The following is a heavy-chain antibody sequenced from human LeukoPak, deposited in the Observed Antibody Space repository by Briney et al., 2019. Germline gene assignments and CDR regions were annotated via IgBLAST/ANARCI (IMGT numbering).Heavy chain of an antibody. J-gene: IGHJ4*02. CDR3: VKVAKYYYGSETYYFFEQ. CDR2: ISSSGSTI. CDR1: GFTFSSYE. Sequence: QPGGSLRLSCAASGFTFSSYEMNWVRQAPGKGLEWVSYISSSGSTIYYADSVKGRFTISRDNAKNSLHLQMNSLRVEDTAIYYCVKVAKYYYGSETYYFFEQWGQGTPVTASS. D-gene: IGHD3-10*01. V-gene: IGHV3-48*03.